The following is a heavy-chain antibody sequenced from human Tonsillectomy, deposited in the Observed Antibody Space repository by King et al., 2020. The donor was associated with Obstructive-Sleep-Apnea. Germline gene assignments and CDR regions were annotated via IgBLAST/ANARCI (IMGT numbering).Heavy chain of an antibody. J-gene: IGHJ2*01. CDR3: ARDLRVMTTGFNEVLWYFDL. V-gene: IGHV4-38-2*02. CDR1: DYSISKGYF. CDR2: LHHSGST. D-gene: IGHD3-22*01. Sequence: LQLQESGPGLVKPSETLSLTCSVSDYSISKGYFWGWIWPSPWKGLQWIASLHHSGSTYYNPSLKSRVTRSVDTAKNQLSLKLSSVTSEDTAVYYCARDLRVMTTGFNEVLWYFDLWGRGTLVTVSS.